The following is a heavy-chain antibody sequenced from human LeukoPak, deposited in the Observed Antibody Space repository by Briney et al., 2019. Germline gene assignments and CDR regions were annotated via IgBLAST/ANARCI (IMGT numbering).Heavy chain of an antibody. Sequence: GGSLRLSCAASGFTVSSNYMSWVRQAPGKGLEWVSDIYCGGSTYYADSVKGRFTISRDNSKNTLYLQMNSLRAEDTAVYYCARGRRDGYNPRGYYFDYWGQGTLVTVSS. CDR1: GFTVSSNY. V-gene: IGHV3-53*01. J-gene: IGHJ4*02. CDR3: ARGRRDGYNPRGYYFDY. CDR2: IYCGGST. D-gene: IGHD5-24*01.